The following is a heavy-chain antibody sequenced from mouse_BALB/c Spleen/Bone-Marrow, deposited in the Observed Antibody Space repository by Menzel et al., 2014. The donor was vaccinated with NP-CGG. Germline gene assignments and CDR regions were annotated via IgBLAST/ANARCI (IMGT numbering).Heavy chain of an antibody. D-gene: IGHD3-3*01. V-gene: IGHV5-17*02. CDR1: GFTFSSFG. J-gene: IGHJ4*01. CDR2: ISSGSSTI. CDR3: ARAGMDY. Sequence: EVQLVESGGGLVQPRGSRKLSCAASGFTFSSFGMHWVRQAPEKGLEWVAYISSGSSTIYYADTVKGRFTISRDNPKNTLSLQMTSLRSEDTAMYYCARAGMDYWGQGTSVTVSS.